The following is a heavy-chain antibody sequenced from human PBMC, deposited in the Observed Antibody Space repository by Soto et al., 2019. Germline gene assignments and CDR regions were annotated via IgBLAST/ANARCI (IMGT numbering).Heavy chain of an antibody. Sequence: GGSLRLSCAASGLTFSSYGMHWVRQAPGKGLEWVAVIWYDGSNKYYADSVKGRFTISRDNSKNTLYLQMNSLRAEDTAVYYCARDTYGSGSYSGAFDIWGQGTMVTVSS. CDR1: GLTFSSYG. CDR2: IWYDGSNK. V-gene: IGHV3-33*01. CDR3: ARDTYGSGSYSGAFDI. D-gene: IGHD3-10*01. J-gene: IGHJ3*02.